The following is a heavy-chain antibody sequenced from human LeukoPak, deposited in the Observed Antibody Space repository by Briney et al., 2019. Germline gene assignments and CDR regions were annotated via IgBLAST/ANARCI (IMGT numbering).Heavy chain of an antibody. Sequence: GGSLRLSCAASGFPFSSYAMNWVRQAPGKGLECVSAIGGHGGSTYYADSVKGRFTISRDNSKNTLYLKTNSLRAEDTAIYYCAKSRPGMDVWGQGTTVTVSS. CDR2: IGGHGGST. J-gene: IGHJ6*02. V-gene: IGHV3-23*01. CDR3: AKSRPGMDV. CDR1: GFPFSSYA.